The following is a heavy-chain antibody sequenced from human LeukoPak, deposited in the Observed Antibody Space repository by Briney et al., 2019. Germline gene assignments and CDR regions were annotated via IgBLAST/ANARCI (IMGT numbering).Heavy chain of an antibody. D-gene: IGHD3-22*01. CDR2: IIPILGIA. J-gene: IGHJ3*02. V-gene: IGHV1-69*04. CDR1: GGTFSSYA. CDR3: ASGYYDRSGAGGTIGAFDI. Sequence: SVKVSCKASGGTFSSYAISWVRQAPGQGPEWMGRIIPILGIANYAQKFQGRVTITADKSTSTAYMELSSLRSEDTAVYYCASGYYDRSGAGGTIGAFDIWGQGTMVTVSS.